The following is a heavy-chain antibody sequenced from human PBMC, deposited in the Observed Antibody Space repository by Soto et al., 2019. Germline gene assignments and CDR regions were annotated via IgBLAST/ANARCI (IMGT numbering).Heavy chain of an antibody. D-gene: IGHD2-2*01. CDR2: IAYDGSNA. J-gene: IGHJ4*02. V-gene: IGHV3-30-3*01. Sequence: GGSLRLSCAASGFTFRNYAMHWVRQAPGKGLECLAVIAYDGSNAFYRDSVKGRFTISRDNSKNTLYLHMNSLRSEDTGVYYCARVGRARWGYCSSTSCYAPLLFYWGQGTLVTVSS. CDR3: ARVGRARWGYCSSTSCYAPLLFY. CDR1: GFTFRNYA.